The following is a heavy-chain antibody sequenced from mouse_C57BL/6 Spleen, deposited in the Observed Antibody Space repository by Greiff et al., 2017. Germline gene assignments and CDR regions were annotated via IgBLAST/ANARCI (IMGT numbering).Heavy chain of an antibody. D-gene: IGHD2-3*01. CDR2: IHPNSGST. V-gene: IGHV1-64*01. Sequence: VQLQQPGAELVKPGASVKLSCKASGYTFTSYWLHWVKQRPGQGLEWIGMIHPNSGSTNYNEKFKSKASLTVDKSSSTAYMQRSSLTSEDSAVYYWARGEGGYSYYFDYWGQGTTLTVSS. CDR1: GYTFTSYW. J-gene: IGHJ2*01. CDR3: ARGEGGYSYYFDY.